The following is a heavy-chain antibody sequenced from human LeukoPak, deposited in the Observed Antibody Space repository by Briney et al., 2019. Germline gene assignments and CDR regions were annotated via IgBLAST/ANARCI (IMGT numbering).Heavy chain of an antibody. CDR3: ARVRGGSGRSYAADAFDI. CDR2: IYNDGSST. D-gene: IGHD1-26*01. CDR1: RFTFSNYW. Sequence: GGSLRLSCAASRFTFSNYWMHWVRQAPGKGLVWVSRIYNDGSSTSYADSVKGRFTISRDNAKRTLYLQMNSLRAEDTAVYYCARVRGGSGRSYAADAFDIWGQGTMVTVSS. V-gene: IGHV3-74*01. J-gene: IGHJ3*02.